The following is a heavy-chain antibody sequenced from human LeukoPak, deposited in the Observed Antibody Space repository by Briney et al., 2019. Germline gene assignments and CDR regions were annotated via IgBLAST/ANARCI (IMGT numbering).Heavy chain of an antibody. Sequence: GGSLRLSCAASGLTFSSYSMNWVRQAPGKGLEWVSSISSSSSYIYYADSVKGRFTISRDNAKNSLYLQMNSLRAEDTAVYYCAREIDDNPVYWGQGTLVTVSS. CDR2: ISSSSSYI. CDR3: AREIDDNPVY. CDR1: GLTFSSYS. D-gene: IGHD1-14*01. V-gene: IGHV3-21*01. J-gene: IGHJ4*02.